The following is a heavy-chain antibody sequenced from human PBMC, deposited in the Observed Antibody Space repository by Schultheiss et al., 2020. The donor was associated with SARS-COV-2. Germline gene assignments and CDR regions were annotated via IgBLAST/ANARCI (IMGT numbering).Heavy chain of an antibody. D-gene: IGHD3-3*01. J-gene: IGHJ6*02. CDR2: INHSGST. CDR3: ARGQNKGRFLETSGMDV. CDR1: GGSFSGYY. Sequence: SETLSLTCAVYGGSFSGYYWSWIRQPPGKGLEWIGEINHSGSTNYNPSVKSRVTISVDTSKNQFPLKLSSVTAADTAVYYCARGQNKGRFLETSGMDVWGQGTTVTVSS. V-gene: IGHV4-34*01.